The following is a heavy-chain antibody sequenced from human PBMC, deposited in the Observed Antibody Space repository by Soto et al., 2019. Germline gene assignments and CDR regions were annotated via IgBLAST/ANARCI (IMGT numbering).Heavy chain of an antibody. CDR2: INHSGST. D-gene: IGHD6-13*01. CDR1: GGSFSGYY. Sequence: TLSLTCAVYGGSFSGYYWSWIRQPPGKGLEWIGEINHSGSTNYNPSLKSRVTISVDTSKNQFPLKLSSVTAADTAVYYCARGVGSSSWNYYGMDVWGQGTTVTVSS. J-gene: IGHJ6*02. CDR3: ARGVGSSSWNYYGMDV. V-gene: IGHV4-34*01.